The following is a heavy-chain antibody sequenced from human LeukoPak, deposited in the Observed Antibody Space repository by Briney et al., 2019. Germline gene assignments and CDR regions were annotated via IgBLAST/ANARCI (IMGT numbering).Heavy chain of an antibody. CDR2: ISSSSSTI. V-gene: IGHV3-48*01. J-gene: IGHJ4*02. CDR3: ARAYSGSYWGLDY. Sequence: GGSLRLSCAASGFTFSSYEMNWVRQAPGKGLEWVSYISSSSSTIYYADSVKGRFTISRDNAKNLLYLQMNSLRAEDTALYYCARAYSGSYWGLDYWGQGTPVTVSS. D-gene: IGHD1-26*01. CDR1: GFTFSSYE.